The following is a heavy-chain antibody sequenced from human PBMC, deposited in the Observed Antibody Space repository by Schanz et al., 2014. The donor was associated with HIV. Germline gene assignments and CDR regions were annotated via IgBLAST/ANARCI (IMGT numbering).Heavy chain of an antibody. D-gene: IGHD3-9*01. CDR1: GGTFSSYA. CDR3: ARGDILTGLYPYYFDS. Sequence: QVQLVQSGAEVKKPGSSVKVSCKASGGTFSSYAINWVRQAPGQGLEWMGGIIPIFGTANYAQKFQGRVTITADESTSTAYMQLSSLTSDDTAVYYCARGDILTGLYPYYFDSWGQGTLVTVSS. CDR2: IIPIFGTA. J-gene: IGHJ4*02. V-gene: IGHV1-69*01.